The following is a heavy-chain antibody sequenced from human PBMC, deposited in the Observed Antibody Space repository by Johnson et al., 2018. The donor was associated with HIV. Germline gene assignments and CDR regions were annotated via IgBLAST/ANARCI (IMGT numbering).Heavy chain of an antibody. J-gene: IGHJ3*02. V-gene: IGHV3-15*01. CDR2: IKSQTDGGTT. D-gene: IGHD3-22*01. CDR1: EFSFSNAW. Sequence: VQLVESGGGLVKPGGSLRLTCAASEFSFSNAWMSWVRQAPGKGLEWVGRIKSQTDGGTTDYAAPVKGRFTISRDDSKNTLYLQMNSLRAEDTAVYYCAKAYYYDSSGYDAFDIWGQGTMVTVSS. CDR3: AKAYYYDSSGYDAFDI.